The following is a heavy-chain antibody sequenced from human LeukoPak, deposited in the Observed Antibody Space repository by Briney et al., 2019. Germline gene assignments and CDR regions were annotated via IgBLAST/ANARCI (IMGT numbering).Heavy chain of an antibody. V-gene: IGHV4-59*01. Sequence: SETLSLTCTVSGGSISSYYWSWIRQPPGKGLEWIGYISYSGSTDFNPSLKSRVTISVDTSKNQLSLKLSSVTAADTAVYYCAREGTAGTNLNWFDPWGQGTLVTVSS. CDR1: GGSISSYY. CDR2: ISYSGST. D-gene: IGHD1-1*01. CDR3: AREGTAGTNLNWFDP. J-gene: IGHJ5*02.